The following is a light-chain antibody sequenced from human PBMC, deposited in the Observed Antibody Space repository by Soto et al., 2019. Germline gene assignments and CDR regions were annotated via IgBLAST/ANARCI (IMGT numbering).Light chain of an antibody. CDR2: NTN. CDR1: SSNIGAGYD. CDR3: QSYDSSLSGSHYV. V-gene: IGLV1-40*01. Sequence: HSALSQPTSVSWAPGQRVTISCNGSSSNIGAGYDVHLYQLLPGAAPTLLIYNTNDRPSGVPDRFSGSKSGNSASLAITGVQAEDEADYYCQSYDSSLSGSHYVFGTGTKVSVL. J-gene: IGLJ1*01.